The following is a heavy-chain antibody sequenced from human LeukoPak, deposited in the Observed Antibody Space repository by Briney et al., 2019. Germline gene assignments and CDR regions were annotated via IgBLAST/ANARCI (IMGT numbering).Heavy chain of an antibody. CDR2: IYTSGST. J-gene: IGHJ6*03. CDR3: AIDAGGTVIAGEYYYYYMDV. D-gene: IGHD6-13*01. Sequence: PSETLSLTCTVSGGSISSYYWSWIRQPAGKGLEWIGRIYTSGSTNYNPSLKSRVTMSVDTSKNQFSLKLSSVTAADTAVYYCAIDAGGTVIAGEYYYYYMDVWGKGTTVTVSS. CDR1: GGSISSYY. V-gene: IGHV4-4*07.